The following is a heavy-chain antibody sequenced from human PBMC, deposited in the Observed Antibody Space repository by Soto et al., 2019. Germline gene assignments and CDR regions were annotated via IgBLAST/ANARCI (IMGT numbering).Heavy chain of an antibody. CDR3: VGVVVIATLIELPKNFDY. CDR1: GFTVTEIY. V-gene: IGHV3-66*01. CDR2: IYNEFT. Sequence: GSLRLSCVASGFTVTEIYMNWVRQAPGKGLEWVSVIYNEFTDYADSVRGRFSISTDSSKNALYLQMNSLRAEDSAVYYCVGVVVIATLIELPKNFDYWGQGTLVTVSS. D-gene: IGHD2-21*01. J-gene: IGHJ4*02.